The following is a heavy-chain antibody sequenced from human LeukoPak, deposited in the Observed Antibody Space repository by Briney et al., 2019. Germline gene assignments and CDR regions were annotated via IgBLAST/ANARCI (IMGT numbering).Heavy chain of an antibody. J-gene: IGHJ4*02. D-gene: IGHD3-10*01. CDR2: IYYSGST. V-gene: IGHV4-61*05. Sequence: PSETLSLTCTVSGDSTSNINYYWSWIRQPPGKGLEWIGYIYYSGSTNYNPSLKSRVTISVDTSKNQFSLKLSSVTAADTAVYYCARLAGSGADFWADYWGQGTLVTVSS. CDR3: ARLAGSGADFWADY. CDR1: GDSTSNINYY.